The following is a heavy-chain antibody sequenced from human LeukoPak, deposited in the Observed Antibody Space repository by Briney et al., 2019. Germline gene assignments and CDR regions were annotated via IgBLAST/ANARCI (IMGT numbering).Heavy chain of an antibody. CDR1: GFTFSSDS. CDR2: ISSSSSTI. Sequence: PGGSLRLSCADSGFTFSSDSMNWVRQAPGKGLEWVSYISSSSSTIYYADSVKGRFTISRDNAKNSLYLQMNSLRAEDTAVYYCARDSVYCSSTSCYGYYYGMDVWGQGTTVTVSS. V-gene: IGHV3-48*01. J-gene: IGHJ6*02. D-gene: IGHD2-2*01. CDR3: ARDSVYCSSTSCYGYYYGMDV.